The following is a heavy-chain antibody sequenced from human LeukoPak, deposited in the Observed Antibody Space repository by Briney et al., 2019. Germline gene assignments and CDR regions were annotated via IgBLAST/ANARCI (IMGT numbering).Heavy chain of an antibody. CDR2: IYHSGST. CDR3: ARGTSYTTPSDY. Sequence: ETLSLTLTASGCSISTHYWSWIRQPPGKGRDWIREIYHSGSTNSTPSLKSRVTLSVQTSTNQFSLKLSSVTDADTAVYYSARGTSYTTPSDYWGPGTPVTVSS. CDR1: GCSISTHY. V-gene: IGHV4-34*01. J-gene: IGHJ4*02. D-gene: IGHD1-26*01.